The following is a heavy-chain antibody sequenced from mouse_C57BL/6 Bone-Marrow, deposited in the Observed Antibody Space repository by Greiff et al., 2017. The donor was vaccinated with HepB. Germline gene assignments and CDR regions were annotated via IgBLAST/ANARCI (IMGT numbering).Heavy chain of an antibody. J-gene: IGHJ2*01. CDR3: ARQDGFIYHFDY. CDR1: GFTFSDYY. V-gene: IGHV5-12*01. Sequence: EVKLVESGGGLVQPGGSLKLSCAASGFTFSDYYMYWVRQTPEKRLEWVAYISNGGGSTYYPDTVKGRFTISRDNAKNTLYLQMSRLKSEDTAMYYCARQDGFIYHFDYWGQGTTLTVSS. D-gene: IGHD1-1*01. CDR2: ISNGGGST.